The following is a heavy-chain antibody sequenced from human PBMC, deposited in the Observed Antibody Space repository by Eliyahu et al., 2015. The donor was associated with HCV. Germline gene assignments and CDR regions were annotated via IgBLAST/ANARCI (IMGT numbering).Heavy chain of an antibody. D-gene: IGHD2-21*01. J-gene: IGHJ6*03. CDR3: TTDILCGGDCYPGPLRRGYYYYYMDV. Sequence: VGRIKSKTDGGTTDYAAPVKGRFTISRDDSKNTLYLQMNSLKTEDTAVYYCTTDILCGGDCYPGPLRRGYYYYYMDVWGKGTTVTVSS. V-gene: IGHV3-15*01. CDR2: IKSKTDGGTT.